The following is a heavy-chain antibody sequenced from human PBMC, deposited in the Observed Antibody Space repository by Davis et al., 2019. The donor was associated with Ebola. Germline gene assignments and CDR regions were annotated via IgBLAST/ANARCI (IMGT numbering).Heavy chain of an antibody. J-gene: IGHJ4*02. CDR2: INPNDGRT. D-gene: IGHD6-13*01. Sequence: ASVKVSCKASGYTFTNYYMHWVRQAPGQGLEWMGMINPNDGRTIYAQKFQGRVTITTDTSASTAYMDLSSLRSEDTAVYYCARVGWASSYLFDYWGQGTLVTVSS. CDR3: ARVGWASSYLFDY. V-gene: IGHV1-46*01. CDR1: GYTFTNYY.